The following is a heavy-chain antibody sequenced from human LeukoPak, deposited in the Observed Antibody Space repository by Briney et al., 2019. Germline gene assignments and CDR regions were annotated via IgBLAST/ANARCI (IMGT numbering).Heavy chain of an antibody. J-gene: IGHJ4*02. V-gene: IGHV3-49*04. D-gene: IGHD4/OR15-4a*01. CDR3: TRGHKCPYGAWFDY. CDR1: GFVLGDYN. CDR2: IRTKTHDGTA. Sequence: GGSMRLARLADGFVLGDYNINWVRQAAEKGLEWVGYIRTKTHDGTADYVGSVEGRCTIPRDDYENMTCLQRTSMKSEYTTVYYCTRGHKCPYGAWFDYWGQGALVTVSA.